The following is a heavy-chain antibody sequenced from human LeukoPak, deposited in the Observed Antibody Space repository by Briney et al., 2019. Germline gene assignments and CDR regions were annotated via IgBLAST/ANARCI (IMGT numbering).Heavy chain of an antibody. D-gene: IGHD1-26*01. CDR2: IYYSGST. J-gene: IGHJ6*03. CDR1: GGSISSYY. CDR3: ARGLGAANYYYYYYMDV. Sequence: SETLSPTCTVSGGSISSYYWSWIRQPPGKGLEWIGYIYYSGSTNYNPSLKSRVTISVDTSKNQFSLKLSSVTAADTAVYYCARGLGAANYYYYYYMDVWGKGTTVTVSS. V-gene: IGHV4-59*01.